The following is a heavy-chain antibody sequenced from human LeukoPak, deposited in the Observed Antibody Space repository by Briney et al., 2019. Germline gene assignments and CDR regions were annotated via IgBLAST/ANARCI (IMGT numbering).Heavy chain of an antibody. J-gene: IGHJ4*02. D-gene: IGHD3-22*01. V-gene: IGHV4-59*08. CDR3: ARGLYYFDY. CDR1: GGSMDSFY. CDR2: IYYSEVT. Sequence: SETLSLTCTVSGGSMDSFYWSWVRQPPGKGLEWIGYIYYSEVTNYNPSLKSRVTISVDTSKKQFSLKLSSVTAADTAVYYCARGLYYFDYWGQGTLVTVSS.